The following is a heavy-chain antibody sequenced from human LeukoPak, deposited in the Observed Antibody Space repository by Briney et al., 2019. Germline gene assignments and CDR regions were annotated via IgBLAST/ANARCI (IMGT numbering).Heavy chain of an antibody. CDR3: ARGTVTGTKGYYYYYMDV. D-gene: IGHD1-7*01. V-gene: IGHV1-46*01. CDR2: INPSGGST. CDR1: GYTFTSYY. J-gene: IGHJ6*03. Sequence: ASVKVSCKASGYTFTSYYMHWVRPAPGQGLEWMGIINPSGGSTSYAQKFQGRVTMTRDTSTSTVYMELSSLRSEDTAVYYCARGTVTGTKGYYYYYMDVWGKGTTVTVSS.